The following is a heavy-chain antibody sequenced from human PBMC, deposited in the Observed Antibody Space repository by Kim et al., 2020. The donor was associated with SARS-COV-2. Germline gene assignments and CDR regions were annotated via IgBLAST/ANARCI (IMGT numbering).Heavy chain of an antibody. CDR2: IIPIFGTA. V-gene: IGHV1-69*13. D-gene: IGHD3-22*01. J-gene: IGHJ4*02. CDR1: GGTFSSYA. Sequence: SVKVSCKASGGTFSSYAISWVRQAPGQGLEWMGGIIPIFGTANYAQKFQGRVTITADESTSTAYMELSSLRSEDTAVYYCASQGYYYYDSSGPFDYWGQGTLVTVSS. CDR3: ASQGYYYYDSSGPFDY.